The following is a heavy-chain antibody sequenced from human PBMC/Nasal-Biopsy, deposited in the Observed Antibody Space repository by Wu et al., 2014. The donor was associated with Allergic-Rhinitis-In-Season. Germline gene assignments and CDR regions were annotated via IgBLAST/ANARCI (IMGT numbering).Heavy chain of an antibody. J-gene: IGHJ5*01. V-gene: IGHV4-4*07. CDR3: ARVHHSSSWSYNWFDS. Sequence: TLSLTCTVSGGSISSNYWSWVRQSAGKGLEWIGRIQTSGSGNYNPSLESRVSMSVDTSKNQFSLKLSSVTAADTALYYCARVHHSSSWSYNWFDSWGQGTLVTVSS. CDR1: GGSISSNY. CDR2: IQTSGSG. D-gene: IGHD6-13*01.